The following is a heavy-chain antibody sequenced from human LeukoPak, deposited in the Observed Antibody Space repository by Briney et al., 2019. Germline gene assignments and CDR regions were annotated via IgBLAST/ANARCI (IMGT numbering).Heavy chain of an antibody. V-gene: IGHV3-23*01. CDR1: GFTFSSYA. CDR2: ISGSGGST. Sequence: GGSLRLSCAAFGFTFSSYAMSWVRQAPGKGLEWVSAISGSGGSTYYADSVKGRFTISRDNSKNTLYLQMNSLRAEDTAVYYCAKDPLDYGDYGPLDYYYGMDVWGQGTTVTVSS. J-gene: IGHJ6*02. CDR3: AKDPLDYGDYGPLDYYYGMDV. D-gene: IGHD4-17*01.